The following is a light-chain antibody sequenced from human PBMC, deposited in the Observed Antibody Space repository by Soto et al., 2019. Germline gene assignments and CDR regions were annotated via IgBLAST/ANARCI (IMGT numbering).Light chain of an antibody. CDR1: SSDVGGYNY. Sequence: QSALTQPRSVSGSPGQSVTISCTGTSSDVGGYNYVSWYQQHPGKAPKLILYDVSKRPSGVPDRFSGSKSGNTASLTISGLKSEDEADYYCCSYAGSYTHVFGTGTKFTVL. J-gene: IGLJ1*01. CDR3: CSYAGSYTHV. CDR2: DVS. V-gene: IGLV2-11*01.